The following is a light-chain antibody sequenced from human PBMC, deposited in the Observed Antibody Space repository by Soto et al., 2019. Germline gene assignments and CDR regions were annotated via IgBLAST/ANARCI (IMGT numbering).Light chain of an antibody. CDR1: QSFDSIY. CDR3: HQYDSWT. CDR2: GAS. J-gene: IGKJ1*01. Sequence: EIVLTQSPGTLSLSPGERATLSCRASQSFDSIYLAWYQXKPGQAARLLIYGASTRATGIPDRFSGSGSGTDFTLTISRLEPEDFAVYYCHQYDSWTFGQGTKVDIK. V-gene: IGKV3-20*01.